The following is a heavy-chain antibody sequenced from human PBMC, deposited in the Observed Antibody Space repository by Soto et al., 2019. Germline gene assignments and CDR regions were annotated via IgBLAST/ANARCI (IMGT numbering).Heavy chain of an antibody. CDR3: TRLSSYYDSSGFALLAAFDI. CDR1: GGSISSYY. CDR2: IYYSGST. J-gene: IGHJ3*02. Sequence: SETLSLTCTVSGGSISSYYWSWIRQPPGKGLEWIGYIYYSGSTNYNPSLKSRVTISVDTSKSQFSLKLSSVTAADTAVYYCTRLSSYYDSSGFALLAAFDIWGQGTMVTVSS. D-gene: IGHD3-22*01. V-gene: IGHV4-59*01.